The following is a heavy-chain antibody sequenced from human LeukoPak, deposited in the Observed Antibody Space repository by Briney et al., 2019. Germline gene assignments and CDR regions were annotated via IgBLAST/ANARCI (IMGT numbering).Heavy chain of an antibody. CDR1: GYTFTGYY. Sequence: ASVKVSCKASGYTFTGYYMHWVRQAPGQGLEWMGWINPNSGGTNYAQKFQGRVTMTRDTSISTAYMELSRLRSDDTAVYYCAVEYYYDGSGYSAFDIWGQGTMVTVSS. CDR2: INPNSGGT. D-gene: IGHD3-22*01. J-gene: IGHJ3*02. CDR3: AVEYYYDGSGYSAFDI. V-gene: IGHV1-2*02.